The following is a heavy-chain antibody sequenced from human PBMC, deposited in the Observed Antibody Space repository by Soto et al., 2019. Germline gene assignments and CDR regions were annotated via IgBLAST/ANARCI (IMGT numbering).Heavy chain of an antibody. CDR2: ISYDGSNK. CDR1: GFTFSSYG. D-gene: IGHD5-12*01. Sequence: QVQLVESGGGVVQPGRSLRLSCAASGFTFSSYGMHWVRQAPGKGLEWVAVISYDGSNKYYADSVKGRFTISRDNSKNTLYLQMNSLRAEDTAVYYCVKSPQEYSGYDPLSDYFDYWGQGTLVTVSS. CDR3: VKSPQEYSGYDPLSDYFDY. J-gene: IGHJ4*02. V-gene: IGHV3-30*18.